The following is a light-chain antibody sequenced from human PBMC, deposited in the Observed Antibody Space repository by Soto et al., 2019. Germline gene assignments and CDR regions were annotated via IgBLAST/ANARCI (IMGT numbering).Light chain of an antibody. CDR3: AAWDDSLNGSVV. CDR1: SSNIGPNT. CDR2: SNN. Sequence: QSVLTQPPSASGTPGQRVTISCSGSSSNIGPNTVNWYQQLPGTAPKLLIYSNNQRPSGVPDRFSGSKSGTSASLAISGLHSDDEGDYYCAAWDDSLNGSVVFGGGTKLTVL. J-gene: IGLJ2*01. V-gene: IGLV1-44*01.